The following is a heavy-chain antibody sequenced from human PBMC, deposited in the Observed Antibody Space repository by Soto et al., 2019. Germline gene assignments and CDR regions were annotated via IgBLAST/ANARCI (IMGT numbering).Heavy chain of an antibody. D-gene: IGHD5-12*01. V-gene: IGHV4-39*01. CDR1: GGSISSRSYY. CDR3: ARLGDIVATFDY. CDR2: IYYSGST. Sequence: SETLSLTCTVSGGSISSRSYYWGWIRQPPGKGLEWIGSIYYSGSTYYNPSLKSRVTISVDTSKNQFSLKLSSVTAADTAVYYCARLGDIVATFDYWGQGTLVTVSS. J-gene: IGHJ4*02.